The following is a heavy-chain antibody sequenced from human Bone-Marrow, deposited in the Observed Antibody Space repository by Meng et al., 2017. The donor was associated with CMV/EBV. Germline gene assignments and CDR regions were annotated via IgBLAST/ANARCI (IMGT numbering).Heavy chain of an antibody. CDR3: ARADMRVVVTTILVFGSFDY. CDR2: INNFGDIT. J-gene: IGHJ4*02. CDR1: GFTFSSYA. D-gene: IGHD3-22*01. Sequence: GESLKISCAASGFTFSSYAVNWVRQIPGKGLEWVSTINNFGDITDYADSVKGRFTISRDNSKNTLYLQMSSLRAEDTAIYYCARADMRVVVTTILVFGSFDYWGQGALVTVSS. V-gene: IGHV3-23*01.